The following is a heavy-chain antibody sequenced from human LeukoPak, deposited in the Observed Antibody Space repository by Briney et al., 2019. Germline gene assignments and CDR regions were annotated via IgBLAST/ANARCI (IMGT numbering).Heavy chain of an antibody. J-gene: IGHJ1*01. CDR2: INPNTGNP. V-gene: IGHV7-4-1*02. D-gene: IGHD1-7*01. CDR1: GYGFTIYA. Sequence: GASVSVSCNASGYGFTIYAMVWGRQAPGPGHGLMGWINPNTGNPTYDHGFTGRVVFSLDTSVSTAYLPISSLKPEDTAVYYCARDYTVAIGTTTYFQHWGQGTLVTVSS. CDR3: ARDYTVAIGTTTYFQH.